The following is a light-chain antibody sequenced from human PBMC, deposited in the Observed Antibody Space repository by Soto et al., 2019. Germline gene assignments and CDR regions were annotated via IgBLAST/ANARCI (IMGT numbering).Light chain of an antibody. CDR3: QKYNSAHSYS. Sequence: DVQMTQSPSSLSASVGDRVTITCRASQGITNYLAWYQQKPGKVPKLLIYGASTLHSGVPSRFSGSGSGTDFTLTIDSLQPEDVATYYCQKYNSAHSYSFGQGTKVEIK. CDR1: QGITNY. J-gene: IGKJ1*01. CDR2: GAS. V-gene: IGKV1-27*01.